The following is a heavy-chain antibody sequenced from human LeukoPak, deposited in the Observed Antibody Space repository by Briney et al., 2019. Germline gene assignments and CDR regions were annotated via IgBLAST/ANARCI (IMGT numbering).Heavy chain of an antibody. Sequence: PSETLSLTCSVSGASISTYYWSWIRQPPGKGLEWIGYLYFGGSTNYNPSLKSRVTISLDTSKNQFSLKLSSVTAADTAVYYCARDFGSWGQGTLVTVSS. CDR3: ARDFGS. D-gene: IGHD3-3*01. CDR1: GASISTYY. J-gene: IGHJ4*02. V-gene: IGHV4-59*01. CDR2: LYFGGST.